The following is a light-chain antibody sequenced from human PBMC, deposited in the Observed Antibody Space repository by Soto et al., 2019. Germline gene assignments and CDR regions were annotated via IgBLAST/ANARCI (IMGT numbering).Light chain of an antibody. V-gene: IGKV3-20*01. CDR3: QHFGGTTFT. CDR1: PRVSSSY. CDR2: GAS. J-gene: IGKJ5*01. Sequence: EIVLPQSPGTMSLSPGEGSTLSCRARPRVSSSYIAWYQQRPGQTNSLLIYGASTRATGIPDRFSGSGSGTHFTLTISRLEPGEFAVYYCQHFGGTTFTFGQGTRLEIK.